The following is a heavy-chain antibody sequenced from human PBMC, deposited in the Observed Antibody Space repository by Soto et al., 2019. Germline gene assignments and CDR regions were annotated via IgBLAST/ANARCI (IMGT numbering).Heavy chain of an antibody. J-gene: IGHJ4*02. CDR1: GGSISSGGYY. D-gene: IGHD2-8*01. Sequence: SETLSLTCTVSGGSISSGGYYWSWIRQHPGKGLEWIGYIYYSGSTYYNPSLKSRVTISVDTSKNQFSLKLSSVTAADTAVYYCARAGISMLTLDYWGQGTLVTVSS. V-gene: IGHV4-31*03. CDR2: IYYSGST. CDR3: ARAGISMLTLDY.